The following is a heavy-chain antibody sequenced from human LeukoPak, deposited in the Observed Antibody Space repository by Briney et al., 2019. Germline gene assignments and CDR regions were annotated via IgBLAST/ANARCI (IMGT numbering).Heavy chain of an antibody. V-gene: IGHV4-4*07. CDR1: GGSIGTYY. CDR2: IFTTGGA. Sequence: SETLPLTCTVSGGSIGTYYWGWIRQPAGKGLEWIGRIFTTGGANYNPSLKSRVTMSLDTSKNLFSLKLNSVTAADTAVYYCVRDGPSWGLLWGQGALVTVSS. D-gene: IGHD7-27*01. CDR3: VRDGPSWGLL. J-gene: IGHJ4*02.